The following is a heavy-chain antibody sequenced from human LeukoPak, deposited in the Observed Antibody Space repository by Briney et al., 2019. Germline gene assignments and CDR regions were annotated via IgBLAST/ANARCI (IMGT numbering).Heavy chain of an antibody. Sequence: SETLSLTCTVSGGSISSYYWSWIRQPPGKGLEWIGEINHSGSANYNPSLKSRVTISVDTSKNQFSLKLSSVTAADMAVYYCARRYYYDSSGHSPWGQGTLVTVSS. D-gene: IGHD3-22*01. CDR2: INHSGSA. V-gene: IGHV4-34*01. CDR3: ARRYYYDSSGHSP. J-gene: IGHJ5*02. CDR1: GGSISSYY.